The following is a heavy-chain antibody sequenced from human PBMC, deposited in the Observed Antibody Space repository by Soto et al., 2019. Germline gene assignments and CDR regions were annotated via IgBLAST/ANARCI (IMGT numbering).Heavy chain of an antibody. CDR3: ARGKQWTDY. D-gene: IGHD6-19*01. CDR2: NTAYNGNT. V-gene: IGHV1-18*01. Sequence: GASVKVSCKASGYTFTSYGISWVRQAPGQGLEWMGSNTAYNGNTNYAQKLQGRVTMTTDTSTSTAYMDLRSLRSDDTAEYYSARGKQWTDYWGQGTLVTVSS. CDR1: GYTFTSYG. J-gene: IGHJ4*02.